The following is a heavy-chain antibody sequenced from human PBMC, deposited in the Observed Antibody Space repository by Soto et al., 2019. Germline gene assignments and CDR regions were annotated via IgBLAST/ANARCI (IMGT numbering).Heavy chain of an antibody. D-gene: IGHD6-13*01. Sequence: GGSLRLSCAASGFTFDDYTMHWVRQAPGKGLEWVSLISWDGGSTYYADSVKGRFTISRDNSKNSLYLQMNSLRTEDTALYYCAKGAGIAAAGTGNFDYWGQGTLVTVSS. CDR1: GFTFDDYT. V-gene: IGHV3-43*01. J-gene: IGHJ4*02. CDR2: ISWDGGST. CDR3: AKGAGIAAAGTGNFDY.